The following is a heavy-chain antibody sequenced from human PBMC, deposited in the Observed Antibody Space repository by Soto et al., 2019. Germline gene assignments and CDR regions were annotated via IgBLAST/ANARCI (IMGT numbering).Heavy chain of an antibody. Sequence: QVQLVESGGGVVQPGRSLRLSCAASGFTFSSYGMHWVRQAPGKGLEWVAFISYDGRNKYYADSVKGRFTISRDNSKNTLYLQMNSLRAEDTAVYYCAKGYGDYHFYFDYWGQGTLVTVSS. CDR1: GFTFSSYG. CDR2: ISYDGRNK. J-gene: IGHJ4*02. CDR3: AKGYGDYHFYFDY. D-gene: IGHD4-17*01. V-gene: IGHV3-30*18.